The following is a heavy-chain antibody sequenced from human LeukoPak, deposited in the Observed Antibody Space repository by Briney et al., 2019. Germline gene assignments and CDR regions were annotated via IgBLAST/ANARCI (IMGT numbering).Heavy chain of an antibody. D-gene: IGHD1-26*01. Sequence: GGSLRLSCAASGFTFSTYAMSWVRQAPGKGLEWVSGIGSGASTYYAGSVEGRFTISRDNSKNTLYLQMNSLRAEDTAVYYCAKKTPGATPLDYWGQGTLVTVSS. CDR2: IGSGAST. V-gene: IGHV3-23*01. CDR3: AKKTPGATPLDY. J-gene: IGHJ4*02. CDR1: GFTFSTYA.